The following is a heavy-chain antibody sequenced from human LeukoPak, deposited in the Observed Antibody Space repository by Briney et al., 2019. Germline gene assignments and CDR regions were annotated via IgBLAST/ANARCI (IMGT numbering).Heavy chain of an antibody. CDR3: ARAVAGMGTFFDY. Sequence: ASVKVSCKASGYTFTSYYMHWVRQAPGQGLEWMGIINPSGGSTSYAQKFQGRVTMTRDMSTSTVYMELSSLRAEDTAVYYCARAVAGMGTFFDYWGQGTLVTVSS. V-gene: IGHV1-46*01. CDR1: GYTFTSYY. CDR2: INPSGGST. D-gene: IGHD6-19*01. J-gene: IGHJ4*02.